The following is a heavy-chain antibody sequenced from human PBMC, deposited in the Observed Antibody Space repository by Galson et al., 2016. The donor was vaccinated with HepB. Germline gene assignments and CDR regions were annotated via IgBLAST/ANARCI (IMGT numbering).Heavy chain of an antibody. D-gene: IGHD1-26*01. J-gene: IGHJ4*02. CDR2: VYYTGST. CDR1: GGSITSYY. V-gene: IGHV4-59*01. CDR3: AREGRVGGIGFDY. Sequence: SETLSLTCTVSGGSITSYYWSWIRQPPGKGLEWVGYVYYTGSTRYNTSLKSRVAMSIDTSKKYFSLKMTSVTAADTAVYYCAREGRVGGIGFDYWGQGSLVTVSS.